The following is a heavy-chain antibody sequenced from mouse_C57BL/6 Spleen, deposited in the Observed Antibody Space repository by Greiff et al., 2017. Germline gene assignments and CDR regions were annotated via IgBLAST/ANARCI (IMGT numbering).Heavy chain of an antibody. V-gene: IGHV1-69*01. D-gene: IGHD2-4*01. J-gene: IGHJ3*01. Sequence: QVQLKQSGAELVMPGASVKLSCKASGYTFTSYWMHWVKQRPGQGLEWIGEIDPSDSYTNYNQKFKGKSTLTVDKSSSTAYMQLSSLTSEDSAVYYCAIGGITGFAYWGQGTLVTVSA. CDR3: AIGGITGFAY. CDR2: IDPSDSYT. CDR1: GYTFTSYW.